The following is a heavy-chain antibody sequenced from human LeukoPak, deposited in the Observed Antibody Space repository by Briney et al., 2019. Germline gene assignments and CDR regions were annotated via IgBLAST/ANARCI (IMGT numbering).Heavy chain of an antibody. Sequence: GGSLRLSCAASGFTFSSYAMYWVRQAPGKGLEWVSGIFGSGGSTHYADSVKGRFTISRDNSKNTVYLQMNSLRAEDTAVYYCAKTTTGYSSGRFPGRPVDYWGQGTLVTVSS. CDR3: AKTTTGYSSGRFPGRPVDY. D-gene: IGHD6-19*01. V-gene: IGHV3-23*01. J-gene: IGHJ4*02. CDR2: IFGSGGST. CDR1: GFTFSSYA.